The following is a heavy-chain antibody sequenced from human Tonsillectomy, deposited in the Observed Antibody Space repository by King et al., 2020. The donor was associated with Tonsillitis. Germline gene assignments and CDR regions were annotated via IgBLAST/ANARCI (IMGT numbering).Heavy chain of an antibody. CDR2: ISGSGGST. CDR1: GFTFSSYA. V-gene: IGHV3-23*01. Sequence: VQLLESGGGLVQPGGSLRLSFAASGFTFSSYAMSWGRQAPGKGLEWVSAISGSGGSTYYADSVKGRFTISSDNSKNTLYLQMNSLRAEDTAIYYCAKEWIAAAGTSPAFDIWGQGTMVTVSS. D-gene: IGHD6-13*01. CDR3: AKEWIAAAGTSPAFDI. J-gene: IGHJ3*02.